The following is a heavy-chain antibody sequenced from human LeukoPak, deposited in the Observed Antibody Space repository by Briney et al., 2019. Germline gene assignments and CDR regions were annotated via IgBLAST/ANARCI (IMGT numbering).Heavy chain of an antibody. CDR1: GGSFSGYY. CDR2: INHSGST. Sequence: PSETLSLTCAVYGGSFSGYYWSWIRQPPGKGLEWIGEINHSGSTNYNPSLKSRVTISVDTSKNQFSLKLSSVTAADTAVYYCARAPPTYYYDSWSQGTLVTVSS. CDR3: ARAPPTYYYDS. V-gene: IGHV4-34*01. D-gene: IGHD3-22*01. J-gene: IGHJ1*01.